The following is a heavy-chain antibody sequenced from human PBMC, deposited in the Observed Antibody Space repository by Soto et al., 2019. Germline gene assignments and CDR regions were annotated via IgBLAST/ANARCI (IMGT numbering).Heavy chain of an antibody. CDR1: GYSFSNYW. D-gene: IGHD2-15*01. V-gene: IGHV5-51*01. J-gene: IGHJ4*02. CDR2: IYPGDSGT. Sequence: GESLKISCKGSGYSFSNYWIGWVRQTPGKGLEWMGIIYPGDSGTRYSPSFQGQVTISADKSINTAYLQWSSLKASDTAMYYCAKLASGGKPIDYWGQGTLVTVSS. CDR3: AKLASGGKPIDY.